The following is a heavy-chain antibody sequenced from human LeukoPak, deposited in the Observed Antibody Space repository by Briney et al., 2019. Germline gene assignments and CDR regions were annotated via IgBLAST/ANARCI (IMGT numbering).Heavy chain of an antibody. Sequence: SETLSLTCAVYGGSFSGYYWSWIRQPPGKGLEWIGEINHSGSTNYNPSLKSRVTISVDTSKNQFSLKLSSVTAADTAVYYCARVGELSLGYYYYYYMDVWGKGTTVTVSS. V-gene: IGHV4-34*01. CDR3: ARVGELSLGYYYYYYMDV. J-gene: IGHJ6*03. CDR1: GGSFSGYY. CDR2: INHSGST. D-gene: IGHD3-16*01.